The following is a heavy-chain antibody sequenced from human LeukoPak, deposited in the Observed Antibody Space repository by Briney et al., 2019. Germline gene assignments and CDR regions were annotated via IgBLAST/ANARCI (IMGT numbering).Heavy chain of an antibody. J-gene: IGHJ3*02. CDR3: ARWPASTFDI. D-gene: IGHD2-15*01. V-gene: IGHV4-39*07. CDR2: IYYSGIT. CDR1: DGSISSSSYY. Sequence: PSETLSLTCTVSDGSISSSSYYWGWIRQPPGKGLEWIGSIYYSGITYYNPSLKSRVTISVDTSKNQFSLKLNSVTAADTAVYYCARWPASTFDIWGQGIMVTVSS.